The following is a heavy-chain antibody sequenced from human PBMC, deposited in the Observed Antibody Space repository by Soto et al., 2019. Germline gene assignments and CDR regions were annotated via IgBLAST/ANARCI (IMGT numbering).Heavy chain of an antibody. J-gene: IGHJ3*02. Sequence: QVQLQESGPGLVKPSQTLSLTCTVSGGSISSCGYYWSWIRQHPGHGLEWIGYIDYSGSTYYNPSLKSRVTISVDTSKNQFALKVSSVTAADTAVYYCARIPKVTDPLDAFDIWGQGTMVTVSS. CDR1: GGSISSCGYY. CDR3: ARIPKVTDPLDAFDI. D-gene: IGHD4-17*01. V-gene: IGHV4-31*03. CDR2: IDYSGST.